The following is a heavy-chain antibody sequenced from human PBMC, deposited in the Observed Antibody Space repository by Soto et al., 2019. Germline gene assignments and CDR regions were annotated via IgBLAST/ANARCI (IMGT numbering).Heavy chain of an antibody. D-gene: IGHD4-17*01. CDR3: ASGVMDGDFFGY. V-gene: IGHV3-23*01. CDR2: ISGSGCST. Sequence: EVQLLESGGGLVQPGGSLRLSCAASGFTFSSYAMSWVRQAPGKGLEWVSAISGSGCSTYYADSVKGRFTISRDNSKHTLYLQMNSVSAEATAVYYCASGVMDGDFFGYWGQGTLVTVSS. J-gene: IGHJ4*02. CDR1: GFTFSSYA.